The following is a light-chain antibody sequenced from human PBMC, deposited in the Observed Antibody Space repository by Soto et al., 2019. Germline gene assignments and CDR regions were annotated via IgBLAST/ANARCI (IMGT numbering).Light chain of an antibody. CDR2: GAS. CDR3: QHYNNWLGN. V-gene: IGKV3-15*01. CDR1: QSVISS. Sequence: EIVVTQSPALLSVSPGERVTLSCRASQSVISSIAWYQQKLGQAPRLLIYGASTRATGIPARFSGSGSGTEFFLTIRSLQSADFAMYSCQHYNNWLGNFGGGTKVDIK. J-gene: IGKJ4*01.